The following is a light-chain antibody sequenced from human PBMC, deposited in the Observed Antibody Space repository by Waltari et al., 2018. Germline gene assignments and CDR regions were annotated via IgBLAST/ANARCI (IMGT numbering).Light chain of an antibody. J-gene: IGKJ1*01. CDR2: DAS. V-gene: IGKV3-20*01. CDR3: QHYVRLPVT. CDR1: QSVGRS. Sequence: EIVLTQSPGTLSLSPGERATLSCRASQSVGRSLAWYQQKPGQAPVLLIYDASTRATGIPDRFSGSGSGTDFSLSISRLAPDDLAVYYCQHYVRLPVTFGQGTKVEFK.